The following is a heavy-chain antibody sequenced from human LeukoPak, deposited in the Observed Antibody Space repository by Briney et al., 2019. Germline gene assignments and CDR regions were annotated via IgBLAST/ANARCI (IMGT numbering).Heavy chain of an antibody. Sequence: GGSLRLSCAVSGFTFSSYWMTWVRQAPGKGLEWVANIKEDGSEKDYMDSVKGRFTISRDNAKKSLYLHMSSLRVEDTAVYFCGRLRSLDQWGQGTLVTVSS. D-gene: IGHD5-24*01. CDR1: GFTFSSYW. J-gene: IGHJ4*02. CDR3: GRLRSLDQ. V-gene: IGHV3-7*01. CDR2: IKEDGSEK.